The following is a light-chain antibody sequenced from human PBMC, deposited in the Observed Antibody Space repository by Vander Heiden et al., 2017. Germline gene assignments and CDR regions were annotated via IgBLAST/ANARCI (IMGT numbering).Light chain of an antibody. CDR1: QGISSY. Sequence: DIQFTQSPSFLSASVGDRVTITCRASQGISSYLAWYQQKPGKAPKLLIYAASTVQSGVPSRFSGSGSGTEFTLTISSLQPEDFATYYCQQFNSYPNTFGQGTRLEIK. V-gene: IGKV1-9*01. CDR3: QQFNSYPNT. J-gene: IGKJ5*01. CDR2: AAS.